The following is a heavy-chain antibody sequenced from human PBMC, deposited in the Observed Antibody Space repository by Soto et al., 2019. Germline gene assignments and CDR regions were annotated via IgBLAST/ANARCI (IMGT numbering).Heavy chain of an antibody. CDR3: VSSQGCSTSVDIDYDYYYDMNV. CDR1: GGTFSSYA. CDR2: IIPIFGTA. J-gene: IGHJ6*02. Sequence: QVQLVQSGAEVKKPGSSVKVSCKAPGGTFSSYAISWVRQAPGQGLEWMVGIIPIFGTAKYAQKFQGRVTITADESTGIGYMELCSLRSEETAVYYCVSSQGCSTSVDIDYDYYYDMNVWSQGTTVTVSS. V-gene: IGHV1-69*01. D-gene: IGHD2-2*01.